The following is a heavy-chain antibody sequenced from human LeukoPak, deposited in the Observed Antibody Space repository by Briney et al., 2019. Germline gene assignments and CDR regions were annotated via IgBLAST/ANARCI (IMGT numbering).Heavy chain of an antibody. Sequence: PSETLSLTCTISGDSISSSSYYWGWIRQPPGKGLEWIGDIYYRGSTYYSPSLKSRVSISIDTSNHQFSLTLNSVTAADTALYFRARRRYYDSTGYLDWGQGTLVTVSS. CDR2: IYYRGST. CDR1: GDSISSSSYY. D-gene: IGHD3-22*01. CDR3: ARRRYYDSTGYLD. J-gene: IGHJ1*01. V-gene: IGHV4-39*01.